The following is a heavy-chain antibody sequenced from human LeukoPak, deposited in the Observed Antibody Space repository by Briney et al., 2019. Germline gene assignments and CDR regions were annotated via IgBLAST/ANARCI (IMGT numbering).Heavy chain of an antibody. Sequence: PGGSLRLSCAASGFTFSSYGMHWVRQAPGKGLEWVAVIWYDGSNKYYADSVKGRFTISRDNSKNTLYLQINSLRAEDTAVYYCARDRGFGEPISYGMDVWGKGTTVTVSS. D-gene: IGHD3-10*01. CDR1: GFTFSSYG. CDR2: IWYDGSNK. V-gene: IGHV3-33*01. J-gene: IGHJ6*04. CDR3: ARDRGFGEPISYGMDV.